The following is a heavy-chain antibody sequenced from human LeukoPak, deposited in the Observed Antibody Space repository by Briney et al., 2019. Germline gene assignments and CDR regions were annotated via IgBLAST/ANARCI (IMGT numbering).Heavy chain of an antibody. Sequence: GGSLRLSCAASGFTFSSYGMHWVRQAPGKGLEWVAVISYDGSNKYYADSVKGRFTTSRDNSKNTLYLQMNSLRAEDTAVYYCAYYCSSTSCYVDYWGQGTLVTVSS. D-gene: IGHD2-2*01. CDR2: ISYDGSNK. CDR3: AYYCSSTSCYVDY. J-gene: IGHJ4*02. CDR1: GFTFSSYG. V-gene: IGHV3-30*03.